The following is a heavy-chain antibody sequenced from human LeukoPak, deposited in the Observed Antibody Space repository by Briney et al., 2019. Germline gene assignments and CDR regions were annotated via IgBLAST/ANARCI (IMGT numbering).Heavy chain of an antibody. Sequence: GGSLRLSCAASGFTFSSYAMSWVRQAPGKGLEWVSGISGSGDSTYYADSVKGRFTISRDNSKNTLYLQMSSLRAEDTAVYYCAMRYCSGGSCYEYFQHWGQGTLVTVSS. D-gene: IGHD2-15*01. CDR1: GFTFSSYA. CDR2: ISGSGDST. J-gene: IGHJ1*01. CDR3: AMRYCSGGSCYEYFQH. V-gene: IGHV3-23*01.